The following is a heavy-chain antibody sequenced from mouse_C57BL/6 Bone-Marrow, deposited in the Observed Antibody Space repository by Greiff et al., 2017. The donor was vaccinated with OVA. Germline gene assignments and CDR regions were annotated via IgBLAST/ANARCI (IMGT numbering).Heavy chain of an antibody. J-gene: IGHJ3*01. CDR2: ISGGGGNT. CDR3: ARRVLYYPGIAY. CDR1: GFTFSSYT. D-gene: IGHD1-1*01. V-gene: IGHV5-9*01. Sequence: EVQRVESGGGLVKPGGSLKLSCAASGFTFSSYTMSWVRQTPEKRLEWVATISGGGGNTYYPDSVKGRFTISRDNAKNTLYLQMSSLRSEDTALLYCARRVLYYPGIAYWGQGTLVTVSA.